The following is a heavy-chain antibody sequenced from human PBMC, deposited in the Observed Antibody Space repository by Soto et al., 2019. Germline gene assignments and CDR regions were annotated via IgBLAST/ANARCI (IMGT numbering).Heavy chain of an antibody. CDR1: GYTFTGYY. CDR2: INPNSGGT. D-gene: IGHD4-17*01. Sequence: GASVKVSCKASGYTFTGYYMHWVRQAPGQGLEWMGWINPNSGGTNYAQKFQGWVTMTRNTSISTAYMELSRLRSEDTAVYYCARGPIDYGNAFDIWGQGTMVTVSS. J-gene: IGHJ3*02. CDR3: ARGPIDYGNAFDI. V-gene: IGHV1-2*04.